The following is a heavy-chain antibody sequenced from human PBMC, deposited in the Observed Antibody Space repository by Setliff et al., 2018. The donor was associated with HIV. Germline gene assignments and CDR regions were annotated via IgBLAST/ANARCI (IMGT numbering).Heavy chain of an antibody. J-gene: IGHJ2*01. V-gene: IGHV1-46*01. CDR3: ATGPTMVTSKGFWFFDL. Sequence: GASVKVSCKASGYTFTGYYMHWVRQAPAQGLEWMGIINPSGGSTGYAQKFQGRVTMTRDTSTSTAYMELTGLRSEDTAVYYCATGPTMVTSKGFWFFDLWGRGTLVTVSS. D-gene: IGHD4-17*01. CDR2: INPSGGST. CDR1: GYTFTGYY.